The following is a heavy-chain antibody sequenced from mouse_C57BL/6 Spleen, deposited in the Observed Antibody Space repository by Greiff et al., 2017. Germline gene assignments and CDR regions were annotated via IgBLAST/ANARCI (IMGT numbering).Heavy chain of an antibody. J-gene: IGHJ3*01. V-gene: IGHV1-64*01. D-gene: IGHD4-1*01. CDR2: IDPTSGST. CDR3: ANHGNNGAWFAY. CDR1: GYTFTSYW. Sequence: QVQLQQPGAELVKPGASVKLSCKASGYTFTSYWMHWVKQRPGQGLEWIGMIDPTSGSTNYNEKFKSKATLTVDKSSSTAYMQLSSLTSEDSAVYYCANHGNNGAWFAYWGQGTLVTVSA.